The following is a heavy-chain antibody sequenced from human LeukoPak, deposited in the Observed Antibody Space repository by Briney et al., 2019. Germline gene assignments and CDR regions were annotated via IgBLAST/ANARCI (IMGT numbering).Heavy chain of an antibody. V-gene: IGHV3-23*01. CDR1: GSTFSSYA. CDR3: AKGVDFDY. J-gene: IGHJ4*02. CDR2: VSNSGGVST. Sequence: GGSLRLSCAASGSTFSSYAMSWVRQAPGKGLEWVSIVSNSGGVSTYYADSVKGRFTISRDNSKNTLYLQMNSLRAEDTAIYYCAKGVDFDYWGQGTLVTVSS.